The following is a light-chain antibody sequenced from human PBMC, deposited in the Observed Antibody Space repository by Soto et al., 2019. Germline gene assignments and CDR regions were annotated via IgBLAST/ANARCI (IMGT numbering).Light chain of an antibody. Sequence: DIQMTQSPSTLSASVGDRVTITCRASQSISNWLAWYQQKPGKAPDLLIYDASRLAGGVPSRFSGSGSGTEFTLSVSSLQPEDFATYYCLQLDSYPRTFGQGTKVDIK. CDR2: DAS. CDR1: QSISNW. J-gene: IGKJ1*01. V-gene: IGKV1-5*01. CDR3: LQLDSYPRT.